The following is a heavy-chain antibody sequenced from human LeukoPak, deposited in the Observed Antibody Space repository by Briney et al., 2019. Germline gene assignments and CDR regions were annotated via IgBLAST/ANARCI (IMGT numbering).Heavy chain of an antibody. V-gene: IGHV4-30-4*08. CDR3: ARGSRYDFWSGYYTGYFDY. J-gene: IGHJ4*02. CDR1: GGSISSGDYY. D-gene: IGHD3-3*01. CDR2: IYYSGST. Sequence: SETLSLTCTVSGGSISSGDYYWSWIRQPPGKGLEWIGYIYYSGSTYYNPSLKSRVTISVDPSKNQFSLKLSSVTAADTAVYYCARGSRYDFWSGYYTGYFDYWGQGTPVTVSS.